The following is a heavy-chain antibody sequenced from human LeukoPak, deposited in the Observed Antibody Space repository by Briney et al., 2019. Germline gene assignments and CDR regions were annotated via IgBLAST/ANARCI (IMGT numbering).Heavy chain of an antibody. CDR1: GGSFSGYY. J-gene: IGHJ4*02. V-gene: IGHV4-34*01. Sequence: PSETLSLTCAVYGGSFSGYYWSWIRQPPGKGLEWIGEINHSGGTNYNPSLKSRVTISVDTSKNQFSLKLSSVTAADTAVYYCARATIPYYDKTGRYDYWGQGTLVTVSS. CDR2: INHSGGT. CDR3: ARATIPYYDKTGRYDY. D-gene: IGHD3-22*01.